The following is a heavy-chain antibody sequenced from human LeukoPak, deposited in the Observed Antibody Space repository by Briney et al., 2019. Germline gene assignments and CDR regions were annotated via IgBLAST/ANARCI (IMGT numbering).Heavy chain of an antibody. CDR2: TYSRSKWYT. J-gene: IGHJ4*02. D-gene: IGHD6-13*01. CDR3: ARDPRYSSSALFDY. Sequence: SQTLSLTCVISGDTVSSNSATWNWIRQSPSRGLEWLGGTYSRSKWYTDYAISVKSRITINPDTSKNQFSLQLNSVTPEDTAVYYCARDPRYSSSALFDYWGQGTLVTVSS. CDR1: GDTVSSNSAT. V-gene: IGHV6-1*01.